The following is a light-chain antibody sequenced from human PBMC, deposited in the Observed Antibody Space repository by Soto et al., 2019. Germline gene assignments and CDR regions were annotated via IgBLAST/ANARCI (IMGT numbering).Light chain of an antibody. V-gene: IGLV1-40*01. J-gene: IGLJ1*01. CDR2: GNS. CDR1: SSNIGAGYD. CDR3: QSYDSSLSGSYV. Sequence: QSVLTQPPSVSGAPGQRVTISCTGSSSNIGAGYDVHWYQQLPGTAPKLLIYGNSNRPSGVPDRFSGSKSGTSASLAITGLQAEYEADYYCQSYDSSLSGSYVFVTGTKLTVL.